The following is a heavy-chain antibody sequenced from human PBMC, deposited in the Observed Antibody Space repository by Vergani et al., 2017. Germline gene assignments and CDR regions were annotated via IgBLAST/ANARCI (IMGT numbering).Heavy chain of an antibody. V-gene: IGHV1-69*12. D-gene: IGHD2-15*01. CDR2: IIPIFGTA. CDR3: ARNPIVVVVAATILQLSGMDV. Sequence: QVQLVQSGAEVKKPGSSVKVSCKASGGTFSSYAISWVRQAPGQGLEWMGGIIPIFGTANYAQKFQGRVTITADESTSTAYMELSSLRSEDTAVYYCARNPIVVVVAATILQLSGMDVWGQGTTVTVSS. CDR1: GGTFSSYA. J-gene: IGHJ6*02.